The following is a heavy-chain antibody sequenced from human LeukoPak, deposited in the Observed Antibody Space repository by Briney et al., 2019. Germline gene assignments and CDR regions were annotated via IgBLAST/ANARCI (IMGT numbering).Heavy chain of an antibody. Sequence: GGSLRLSCAASGFTFGSYWMHWVRQAPGKGLVWVSRINTDGGSTTYADSVKGRFTISRDNAKNTLYLQMNSLRAEDTAVYYCARDTYCSGGSCYSNPDAFDIWGQGTMVTVSS. CDR2: INTDGGST. J-gene: IGHJ3*02. V-gene: IGHV3-74*01. CDR1: GFTFGSYW. D-gene: IGHD2-15*01. CDR3: ARDTYCSGGSCYSNPDAFDI.